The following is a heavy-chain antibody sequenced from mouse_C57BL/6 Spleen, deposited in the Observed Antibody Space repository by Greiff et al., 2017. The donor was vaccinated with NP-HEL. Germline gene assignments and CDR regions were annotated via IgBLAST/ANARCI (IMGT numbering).Heavy chain of an antibody. Sequence: EVKLQESGGGLVQPGGSMKLSCAASGFTFSDAWMDWVRQSPEKGLEWFAEIRNKANNHATYYAEPVKGSFTISRDDSKSSVYLKMNSLRAEDTGIYYGTRRGNDGEGFLDYWGQGTLVTVSA. V-gene: IGHV6-6*01. CDR1: GFTFSDAW. CDR2: IRNKANNHAT. CDR3: TRRGNDGEGFLDY. J-gene: IGHJ3*01. D-gene: IGHD2-2*01.